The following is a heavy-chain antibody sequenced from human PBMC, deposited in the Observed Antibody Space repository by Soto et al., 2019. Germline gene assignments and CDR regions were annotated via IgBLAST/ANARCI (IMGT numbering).Heavy chain of an antibody. CDR3: ARVPFRRAYSSSGHIPDY. CDR2: INPNSGGT. CDR1: GYTFTGYY. Sequence: ASVKVSCKASGYTFTGYYMHWVRQAPGQGLEWMGWINPNSGGTNYAQKFQGWVTMTRDTSISTAYMELSRLRSDDTAVYYCARVPFRRAYSSSGHIPDYWGQGTLVTVSS. D-gene: IGHD6-13*01. J-gene: IGHJ4*02. V-gene: IGHV1-2*04.